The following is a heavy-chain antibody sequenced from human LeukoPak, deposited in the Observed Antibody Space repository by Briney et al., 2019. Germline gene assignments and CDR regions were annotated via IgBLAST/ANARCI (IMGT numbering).Heavy chain of an antibody. D-gene: IGHD6-19*01. J-gene: IGHJ4*02. Sequence: ASVKVSFKASGYTFTSYGISWVRQAPGQRLEWMGWISAYNGNTNYAQKLQGRVTMTTDTSTSTAYMELRSLRSDDTAVYYCARRRGYSSGWLRGYFDYWGQGTLVTVSS. CDR2: ISAYNGNT. V-gene: IGHV1-18*01. CDR3: ARRRGYSSGWLRGYFDY. CDR1: GYTFTSYG.